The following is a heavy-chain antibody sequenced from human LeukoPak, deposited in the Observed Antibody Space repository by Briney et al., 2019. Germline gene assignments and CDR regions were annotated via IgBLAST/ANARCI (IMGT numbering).Heavy chain of an antibody. Sequence: QAGGSLRLSCAASGFTFSSHAMSWVRQAPGKGLEWVSAITSGSGSNVYYTDSLKGRFTISRDNSKNTLYLHMNSLRAEDTAVYYCARHGSWSFDYWGQGTLLTVSA. J-gene: IGHJ4*02. CDR2: ITSGSGSNV. CDR1: GFTFSSHA. D-gene: IGHD6-13*01. V-gene: IGHV3-23*01. CDR3: ARHGSWSFDY.